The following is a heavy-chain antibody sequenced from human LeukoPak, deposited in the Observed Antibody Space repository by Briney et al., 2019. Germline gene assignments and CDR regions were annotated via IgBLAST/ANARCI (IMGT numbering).Heavy chain of an antibody. CDR2: IYYSGST. J-gene: IGHJ4*02. CDR3: ARSRGWYSIYFDY. V-gene: IGHV4-59*12. CDR1: GGSISSYY. Sequence: PSETLSLTCTVSGGSISSYYWSWIRQPPGKGLEWIGYIYYSGSTNYNPPLKSRVTISVDTSKNQFSLKLSSVTAADTAVYYCARSRGWYSIYFDYWGQGTLVTVSS. D-gene: IGHD6-19*01.